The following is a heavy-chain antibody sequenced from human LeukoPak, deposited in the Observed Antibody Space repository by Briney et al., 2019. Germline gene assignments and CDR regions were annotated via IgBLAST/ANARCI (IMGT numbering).Heavy chain of an antibody. CDR2: ISSSSSYI. D-gene: IGHD3-10*01. CDR3: ARDNGGPNWFDP. Sequence: PGGSLRLSCAASGFTFSSYSMNWVRQAPGKGLEWVSSISSSSSYIYYADSVKGRFTISRDNAKNSLYLQMNSLRAEDTAVYYCARDNGGPNWFDPWGQGTPVTVSS. V-gene: IGHV3-21*01. J-gene: IGHJ5*02. CDR1: GFTFSSYS.